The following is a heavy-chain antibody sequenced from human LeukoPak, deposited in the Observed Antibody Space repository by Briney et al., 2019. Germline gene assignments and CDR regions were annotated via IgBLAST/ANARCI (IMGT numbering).Heavy chain of an antibody. CDR1: GFTLRSYS. CDR3: ARAGSSWSHNWFDP. J-gene: IGHJ5*02. D-gene: IGHD6-13*01. Sequence: GGSLRLSCAASGFTLRSYSMNWVRQAPGKGVERGSCISSSSSYIYYADSVKGRFTISRDNAKNSLYLQMNSLRAEDTAVYYCARAGSSWSHNWFDPWGQGTLVTVSS. V-gene: IGHV3-21*01. CDR2: ISSSSSYI.